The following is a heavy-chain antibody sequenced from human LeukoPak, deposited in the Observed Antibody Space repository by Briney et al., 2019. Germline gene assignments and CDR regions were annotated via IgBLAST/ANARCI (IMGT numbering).Heavy chain of an antibody. D-gene: IGHD5-24*01. CDR1: GDSMSGYY. CDR3: VRDSNRGMAESYGMDV. V-gene: IGHV4-59*01. CDR2: IHYTGRT. Sequence: FETLSLTCTVSGDSMSGYYWSWIRQPPGKGLEWIGYIHYTGRTNYSPSLKSRVLISGDTSKNQFSLKLYSVTAADTAVYFCVRDSNRGMAESYGMDVWGQGTTVTVSS. J-gene: IGHJ6*02.